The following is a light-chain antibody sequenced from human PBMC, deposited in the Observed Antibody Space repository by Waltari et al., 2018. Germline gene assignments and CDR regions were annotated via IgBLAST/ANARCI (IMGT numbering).Light chain of an antibody. CDR2: EVS. J-gene: IGLJ1*01. CDR1: RSDVGGYNY. CDR3: SSYAGSNNYV. Sequence: QSALTQPPSASGSPGQSVTISCTGTRSDVGGYNYVSLYQQHQGKAPKLMIYEVSKRPSGVPDRCSGSKSGNTASLTVSGLQAEDEADYYCSSYAGSNNYVFGTGTKVTVL. V-gene: IGLV2-8*01.